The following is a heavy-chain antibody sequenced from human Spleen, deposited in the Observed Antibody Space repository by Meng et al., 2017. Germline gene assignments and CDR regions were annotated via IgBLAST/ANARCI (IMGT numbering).Heavy chain of an antibody. CDR1: GFTFSSYG. V-gene: IGHV3-33*01. Sequence: GESLKISCAASGFTFSSYGMHWVRQAPGKGLEWVAVIGYDGSNKYYADSVKGRFTISRDNSKNTLYLQMNSLRAEDTAVYYCARDSVVTRGPLDYWGQGTLVTVSS. D-gene: IGHD4-23*01. J-gene: IGHJ4*02. CDR3: ARDSVVTRGPLDY. CDR2: IGYDGSNK.